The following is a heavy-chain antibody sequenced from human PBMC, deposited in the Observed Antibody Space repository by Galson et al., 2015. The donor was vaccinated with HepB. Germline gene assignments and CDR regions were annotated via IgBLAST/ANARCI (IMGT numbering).Heavy chain of an antibody. CDR2: ISSSSSYI. D-gene: IGHD6-13*01. CDR1: GFTFSSYS. CDR3: ARSAAGTRGMDV. V-gene: IGHV3-21*01. Sequence: SLRLSCAASGFTFSSYSMSWVRQAPGKGLEWVSSISSSSSYIYYADSVKGRFTISRDNAKNSLYLQMNSLRAEDTAVYYCARSAAGTRGMDVWGQGTAVTVSS. J-gene: IGHJ6*02.